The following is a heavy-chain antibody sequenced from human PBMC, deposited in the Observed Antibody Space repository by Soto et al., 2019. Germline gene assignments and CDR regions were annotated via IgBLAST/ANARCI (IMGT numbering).Heavy chain of an antibody. CDR1: GGSISSSNW. V-gene: IGHV4-4*02. D-gene: IGHD6-13*01. CDR3: ARGMGVASGGPLEY. CDR2: IYHSGNT. Sequence: PSETLSLTCAVSGGSISSSNWWSWVRLPPGKGLEWIGEIYHSGNTNYNPSLKSRVTISVDKSNNQFSLRMRPVTAADTALYFCARGMGVASGGPLEYWGQGALVTVSS. J-gene: IGHJ4*02.